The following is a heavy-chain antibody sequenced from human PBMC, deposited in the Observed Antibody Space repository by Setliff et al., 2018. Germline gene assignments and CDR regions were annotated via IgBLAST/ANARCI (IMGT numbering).Heavy chain of an antibody. CDR3: AGRLGASTRYYYYGLDV. Sequence: GVLRLSCAASGVTVRSYYMTWVRQAPGKGLEWVSYISSSSSTIYYADSVKGRFTISRDNAKNSLYLQMDSLRVEDTAVYYCAGRLGASTRYYYYGLDVWGQGTTVTVSS. CDR2: ISSSSSTI. V-gene: IGHV3-48*01. CDR1: GVTVRSYY. D-gene: IGHD3-16*01. J-gene: IGHJ6*02.